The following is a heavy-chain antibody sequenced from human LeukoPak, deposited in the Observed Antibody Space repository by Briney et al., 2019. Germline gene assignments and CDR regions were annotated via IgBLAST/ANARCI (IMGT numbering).Heavy chain of an antibody. CDR2: IYYSGST. Sequence: SETLSLTCTVSGGSISSSSYYWGWIRQPPGKGLEWIGSIYYSGSTYYNPSLKSRVTISVDTSKNQFSLKLSSVTAADTAVYYCARRNLAVAEGSHYYYGMDVWGQGTTVTVSS. V-gene: IGHV4-39*01. CDR3: ARRNLAVAEGSHYYYGMDV. D-gene: IGHD6-19*01. CDR1: GGSISSSSYY. J-gene: IGHJ6*02.